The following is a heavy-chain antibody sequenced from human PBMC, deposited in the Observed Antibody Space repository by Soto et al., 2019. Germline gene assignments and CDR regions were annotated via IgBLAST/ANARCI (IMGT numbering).Heavy chain of an antibody. CDR3: SVGFGSYLSHFDY. J-gene: IGHJ4*02. Sequence: RASVKVSCKASGYTFTGYYMHWVRQAPGQGLEWMGWINPNSGGTNYAQKFQGRVTMTRDTSISTAYMELSRLRSDDTAVYYCSVGFGSYLSHFDYWGQGTLVTVSS. D-gene: IGHD1-26*01. V-gene: IGHV1-2*02. CDR2: INPNSGGT. CDR1: GYTFTGYY.